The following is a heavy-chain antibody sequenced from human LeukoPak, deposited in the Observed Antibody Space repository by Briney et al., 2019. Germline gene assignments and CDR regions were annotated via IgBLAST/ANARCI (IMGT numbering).Heavy chain of an antibody. CDR1: GFTFSSYA. Sequence: GGSLRLSCAASGFTFSSYAMSWVRQAPGKGLEWVSAISGSGGNTYYADSVKGRFTISRDNSKNTLYLQMNSLRAEDTAVYYCAKTTGYSSSWYWFDPWGQGTLVTVSS. CDR2: ISGSGGNT. V-gene: IGHV3-23*01. D-gene: IGHD6-13*01. J-gene: IGHJ5*02. CDR3: AKTTGYSSSWYWFDP.